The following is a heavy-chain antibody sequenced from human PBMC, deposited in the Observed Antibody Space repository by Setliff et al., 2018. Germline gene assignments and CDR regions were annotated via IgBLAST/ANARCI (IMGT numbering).Heavy chain of an antibody. V-gene: IGHV5-51*01. CDR2: IYPADSDT. J-gene: IGHJ4*02. CDR3: ARRDFYGDYYYFEY. CDR1: GYRFTSQW. D-gene: IGHD4-17*01. Sequence: GESLKISCKASGYRFTSQWIAWVRQTPGRGLEWMGIIYPADSDTTYSPSFQGQVTISVDKSLSTAYLQWSSLKASDTAMYYCARRDFYGDYYYFEYWGQGTLVTVSS.